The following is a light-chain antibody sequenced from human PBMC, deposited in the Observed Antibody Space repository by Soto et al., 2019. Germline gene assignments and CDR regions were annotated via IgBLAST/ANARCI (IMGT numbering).Light chain of an antibody. V-gene: IGLV2-14*03. J-gene: IGLJ1*01. CDR1: SSDVGGHNY. CDR3: SSFTSNRIYV. CDR2: GVT. Sequence: QSALTQPASVSGSPGQSITISCTGTSSDVGGHNYVSWYQQHPGRAPRLLIYGVTTRPSGISDRFSASKSGLTASLTISGLQPEDEADYYCSSFTSNRIYVFGPGTKLTVL.